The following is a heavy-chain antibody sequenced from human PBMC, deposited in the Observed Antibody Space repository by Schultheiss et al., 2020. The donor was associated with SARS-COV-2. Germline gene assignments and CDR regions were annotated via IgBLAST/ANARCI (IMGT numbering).Heavy chain of an antibody. D-gene: IGHD3-3*01. Sequence: LRLSCAVSGYSISSDYYWSWIRQPPGKGLEWIGYIYYSGSTYYNPSLSSRLTISVDTSKNQFSLKLSSVTAADTAVYYCARVLASIFGVVKNFDYWGQGTLVTVSS. CDR3: ARVLASIFGVVKNFDY. CDR2: IYYSGST. V-gene: IGHV4-30-4*08. J-gene: IGHJ4*02. CDR1: GYSISSDYY.